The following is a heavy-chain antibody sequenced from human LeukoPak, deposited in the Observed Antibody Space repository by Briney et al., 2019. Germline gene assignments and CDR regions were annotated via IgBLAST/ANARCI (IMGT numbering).Heavy chain of an antibody. J-gene: IGHJ5*02. CDR1: GGSISSGSYY. Sequence: SQTLSLTCTVSGGSISSGSYYWSWIRQPAGKGLEWIGRIYTSGSTNYNPSLKSRVTMSVDRSKNQFSLKLSSVTAADTAVYYCARAVGSSESNWFDPWGQGTLVTVSS. CDR3: ARAVGSSESNWFDP. D-gene: IGHD1-26*01. CDR2: IYTSGST. V-gene: IGHV4-61*02.